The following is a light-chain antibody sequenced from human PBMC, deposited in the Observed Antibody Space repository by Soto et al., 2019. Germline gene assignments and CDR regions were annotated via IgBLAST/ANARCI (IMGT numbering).Light chain of an antibody. J-gene: IGKJ4*01. V-gene: IGKV4-1*01. CDR1: QIFLYSSTNKNY. CDR2: WAS. CDR3: QQYYSTPLT. Sequence: IVMTQSPDSLAVSLGERATINCKSSQIFLYSSTNKNYLAWYQQKPGQSPKLLIYWASTRESGVPDRFSGSGSGTDFTLTISSLQAEDVAAYYCQQYYSTPLTFGGGTKVDIK.